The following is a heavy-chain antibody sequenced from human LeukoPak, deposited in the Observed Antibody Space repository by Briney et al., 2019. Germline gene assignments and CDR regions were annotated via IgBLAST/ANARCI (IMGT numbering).Heavy chain of an antibody. CDR3: AREFSGYDAFDI. Sequence: ASETLSLTCTVSGGSISSYYWSWIRQPPGRGLEWIGYIYYSGSTNYNPSLKSRVTISVDTSKNQFSLKLSSVTAADTAVYYCAREFSGYDAFDIWGQGTMVTVSS. CDR1: GGSISSYY. V-gene: IGHV4-59*12. D-gene: IGHD3-10*01. CDR2: IYYSGST. J-gene: IGHJ3*02.